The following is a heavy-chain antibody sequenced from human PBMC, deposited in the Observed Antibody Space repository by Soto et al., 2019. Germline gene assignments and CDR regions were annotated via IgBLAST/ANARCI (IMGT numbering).Heavy chain of an antibody. V-gene: IGHV3-23*01. CDR2: ISGRGGST. CDR3: AGGGDYSYYYYYYMDV. Sequence: EVQLLESGGGLVQPGGSLRLSCAASGFTFSSYAMSWVRQAPGKGLEWVSAISGRGGSTYYADSVKGRFTITRDNSKNTLYLQMNSLRAEDTAVYYCAGGGDYSYYYYYYMDVWGKGTTVTVSS. CDR1: GFTFSSYA. D-gene: IGHD4-17*01. J-gene: IGHJ6*03.